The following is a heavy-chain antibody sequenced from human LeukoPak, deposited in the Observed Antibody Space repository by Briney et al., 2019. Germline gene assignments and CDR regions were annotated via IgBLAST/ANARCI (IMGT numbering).Heavy chain of an antibody. CDR2: ISGSSSYI. Sequence: GSLRLSCSASGFTFSSYSMNWVRQVPGKGLEWVSSISGSSSYIYYADSVKGRFTISRDSATNSLDLQMNSLRAEDTAVYYCARDYYGDFYFDYWGQGTLVTVSS. V-gene: IGHV3-21*01. CDR1: GFTFSSYS. CDR3: ARDYYGDFYFDY. J-gene: IGHJ4*02. D-gene: IGHD4-17*01.